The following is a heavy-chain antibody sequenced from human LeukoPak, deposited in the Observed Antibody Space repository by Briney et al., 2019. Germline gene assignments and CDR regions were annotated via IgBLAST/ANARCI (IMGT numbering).Heavy chain of an antibody. D-gene: IGHD3-10*01. CDR2: INPNSGGT. Sequence: ASVKVSCKASGYTFTGYYMHWVRQAPGQGLEWMGWINPNSGGTNYAQKFQGRVTMTRDTSISTAYMELSRLRSDDTAAYYCARGSRWFGELHGKANYWGQGTLVTVSS. CDR3: ARGSRWFGELHGKANY. V-gene: IGHV1-2*02. CDR1: GYTFTGYY. J-gene: IGHJ4*02.